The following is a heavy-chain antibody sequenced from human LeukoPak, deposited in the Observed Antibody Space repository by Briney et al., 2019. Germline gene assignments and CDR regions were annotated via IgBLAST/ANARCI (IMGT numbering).Heavy chain of an antibody. Sequence: GASVKVSCKASGYIFTTYAMNWVRQAPGQGLEWMGWINTNTGNPTYAQGFTGRFVFSLDTSVNTAYLQIRNLEVEDTAVYYCARTEGVAATINNWFDPWGQGTLVTVSS. D-gene: IGHD6-19*01. CDR3: ARTEGVAATINNWFDP. CDR2: INTNTGNP. V-gene: IGHV7-4-1*02. J-gene: IGHJ5*02. CDR1: GYIFTTYA.